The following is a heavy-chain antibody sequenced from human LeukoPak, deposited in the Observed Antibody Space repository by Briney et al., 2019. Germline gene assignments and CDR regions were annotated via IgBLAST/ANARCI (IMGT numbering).Heavy chain of an antibody. CDR2: VFHSGTT. Sequence: PSETLSLTCTVSGGSIGSSTSYWGWIRQPPGKGLEWIGSVFHSGTTYYNPSLKSRITISVDTSKNQFSPRLSSVTAADTAVYYCARRGSSGGNPVLDYWGQGTLVTVSS. CDR1: GGSIGSSTSY. V-gene: IGHV4-39*01. D-gene: IGHD4-23*01. J-gene: IGHJ4*02. CDR3: ARRGSSGGNPVLDY.